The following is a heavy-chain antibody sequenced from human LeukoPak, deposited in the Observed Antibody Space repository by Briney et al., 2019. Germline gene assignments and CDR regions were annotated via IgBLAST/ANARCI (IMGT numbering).Heavy chain of an antibody. CDR2: IYYSGST. D-gene: IGHD6-19*01. CDR3: ARHGSGWYYFDY. J-gene: IGHJ4*02. CDR1: GGSISSYY. V-gene: IGHV4-59*08. Sequence: SETLSLTCTVPGGSISSYYWSWIRQPPGKGLEWIGYIYYSGSTNYNPSLKSRVTISVDTSKNQFSLKLSSVTAADTAVYYCARHGSGWYYFDYWGQGTLVTVSS.